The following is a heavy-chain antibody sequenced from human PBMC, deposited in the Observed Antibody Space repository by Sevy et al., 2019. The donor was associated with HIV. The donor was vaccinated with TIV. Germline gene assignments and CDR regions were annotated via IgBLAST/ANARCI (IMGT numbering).Heavy chain of an antibody. CDR1: GFTFSDHY. V-gene: IGHV3-72*01. D-gene: IGHD6-13*01. CDR3: STHAGIAAAGRVFDY. J-gene: IGHJ4*02. Sequence: GGSLRLSCAASGFTFSDHYMEWVRQAPGKGLEWVGRTRNKADGYTTEYAASVKGRFTIPRDDSENSLYLQMKSLKTEDTAVYYCSTHAGIAAAGRVFDYWGQGALVTVSS. CDR2: TRNKADGYTT.